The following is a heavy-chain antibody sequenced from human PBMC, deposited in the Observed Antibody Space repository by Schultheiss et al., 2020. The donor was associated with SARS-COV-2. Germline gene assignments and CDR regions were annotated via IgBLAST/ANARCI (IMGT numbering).Heavy chain of an antibody. CDR2: IRSKANSYAT. CDR3: TRPDFWSGYHNEGTRRDV. J-gene: IGHJ6*04. CDR1: GFTFSSYG. D-gene: IGHD3-3*01. Sequence: GGSLRLSCAASGFTFSSYGMHWVRQAPGKGLEWVGRIRSKANSYATAYAASVKGRFTISRDDSKNTAYLQMNSLKTEDTAVYYCTRPDFWSGYHNEGTRRDVWGKGTTVTVSS. V-gene: IGHV3-73*01.